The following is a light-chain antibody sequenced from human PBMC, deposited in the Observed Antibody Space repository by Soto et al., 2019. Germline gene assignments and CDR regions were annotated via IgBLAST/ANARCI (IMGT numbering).Light chain of an antibody. J-gene: IGKJ1*01. CDR3: QQYGSSPWK. CDR1: QSVSSNS. CDR2: LAS. V-gene: IGKV3-20*01. Sequence: EIVLTQSPGTLSLSPGDRATLSCTARQSVSSNSLAWYQQKPGHAPRLLIYLASIRATDIPDRSSGSGSAIDLTLSINRLEHEDFAVYYWQQYGSSPWKFGPGTKVQIK.